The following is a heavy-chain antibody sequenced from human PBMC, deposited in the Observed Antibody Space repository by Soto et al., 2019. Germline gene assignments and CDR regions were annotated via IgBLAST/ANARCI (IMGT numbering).Heavy chain of an antibody. CDR1: GFTFSSCE. D-gene: IGHD2-15*01. CDR3: VTGLRGYSYGPEY. V-gene: IGHV3-48*03. CDR2: ISNTGNTI. J-gene: IGHJ4*02. Sequence: EVQLVESGGGLVQPGGSLRLSCAASGFTFSSCEMNWVRQAPGKGLEWVSYISNTGNTIFYADSVRGRFTISRDNAKKSLFLQMSSLRAEDTAVYYCVTGLRGYSYGPEYWGQGTLVTVSS.